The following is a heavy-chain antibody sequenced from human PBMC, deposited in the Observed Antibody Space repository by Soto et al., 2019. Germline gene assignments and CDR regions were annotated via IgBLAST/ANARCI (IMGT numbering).Heavy chain of an antibody. CDR2: ISYDGSNK. V-gene: IGHV3-30*03. CDR3: ARDPKTSGGQHWAFNYFDS. Sequence: GGSLILSCAAAGFTFSSYGMHWVRQAPGKGLEWVAVISYDGSNKYYADSVKGRFTISRDNSRSTLYLQVDSLRPEDAAVYYCARDPKTSGGQHWAFNYFDSWGQGTLVTVSS. CDR1: GFTFSSYG. J-gene: IGHJ4*02. D-gene: IGHD7-27*01.